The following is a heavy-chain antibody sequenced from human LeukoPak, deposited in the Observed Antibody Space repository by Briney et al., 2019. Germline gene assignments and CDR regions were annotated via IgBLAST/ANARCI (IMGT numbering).Heavy chain of an antibody. V-gene: IGHV4-59*02. D-gene: IGHD2-21*02. CDR2: CHHSGTT. CDR1: GVSASNYY. CDR3: ARWGESGDYAVHAFDI. J-gene: IGHJ3*02. Sequence: SETLSLTCTVSGVSASNYYWNWLRQSPGKGLEWIGYCHHSGTTNYNPSLSSRVTMSVDTSKSQFSLKLSAVSAADTAVYYCARWGESGDYAVHAFDIWGQGTMVTVSS.